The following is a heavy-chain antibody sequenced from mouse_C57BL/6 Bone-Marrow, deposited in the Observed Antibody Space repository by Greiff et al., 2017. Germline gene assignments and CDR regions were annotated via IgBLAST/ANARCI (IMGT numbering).Heavy chain of an antibody. V-gene: IGHV2-2*01. CDR1: GFSLTSYG. CDR2: LWSGGST. J-gene: IGHJ1*03. CDR3: ARYSNYVYWYFDV. Sequence: QVQLQQSGPGLVQPSQCLSITCKVSGFSLTSYGVHWVRQSPGKGLEWLGVLWSGGSTDYNAAFISRLSISKDNSKSQVFFKMNSLQADDTAIYYCARYSNYVYWYFDVWGTGTTVTVSS. D-gene: IGHD2-5*01.